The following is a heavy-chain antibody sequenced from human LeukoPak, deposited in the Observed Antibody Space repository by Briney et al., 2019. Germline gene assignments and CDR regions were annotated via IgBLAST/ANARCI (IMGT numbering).Heavy chain of an antibody. CDR3: ARVGIQLWAGSYYFDY. CDR2: ISYDGSNK. CDR1: GFTLSSYA. V-gene: IGHV3-30-3*01. J-gene: IGHJ4*02. D-gene: IGHD5-18*01. Sequence: GRSLRLSCAASGFTLSSYAMHWVRQAPGKGLEWVAVISYDGSNKYYADSVKGRFTISRDNSKNTLYLQMNSLRAEDTAVYYCARVGIQLWAGSYYFDYWGQGTLVTVSS.